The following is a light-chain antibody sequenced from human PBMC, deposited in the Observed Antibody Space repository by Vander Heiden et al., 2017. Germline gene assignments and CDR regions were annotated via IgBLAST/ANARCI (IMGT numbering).Light chain of an antibody. CDR3: SSYASSDNWV. J-gene: IGLJ3*02. CDR1: SSDVGGYEF. CDR2: EVT. Sequence: QSALTHPPSASASPGQPVTISCTGTSSDVGGYEFVSWNQQHPGQGPRLMIYEVTRRPSGVPDRFSGSKSGNTASLTVSGLQTEDDAYYYCSSYASSDNWVFGGGTKLTVL. V-gene: IGLV2-8*01.